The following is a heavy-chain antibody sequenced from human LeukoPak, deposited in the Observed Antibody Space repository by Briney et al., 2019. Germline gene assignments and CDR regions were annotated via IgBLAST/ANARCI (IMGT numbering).Heavy chain of an antibody. CDR2: IYYSGST. Sequence: SETLSLTCTVSGGSISSYYWSWIRQPPGKGLEWIGYIYYSGSTNYNPSLKSRVTISVDTSKNQFSLKLSSVTAADTAVYYCARLREWELLIGWFDPWGQGTLVTVSS. J-gene: IGHJ5*02. V-gene: IGHV4-59*08. D-gene: IGHD1-26*01. CDR3: ARLREWELLIGWFDP. CDR1: GGSISSYY.